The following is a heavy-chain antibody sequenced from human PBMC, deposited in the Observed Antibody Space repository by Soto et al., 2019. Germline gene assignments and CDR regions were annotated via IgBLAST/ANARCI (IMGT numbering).Heavy chain of an antibody. CDR2: ISSSGSTI. Sequence: GGSLRLSCAASGFAFSDYYGSWIRQDPGKGLEWVSYISSSGSTIYYADSVKGRFTISRDNAKNSLYLQMNSLRAEDTAVYYCAREATGSGNYFDYWGQGTLVTVSS. CDR3: AREATGSGNYFDY. V-gene: IGHV3-11*01. J-gene: IGHJ4*02. D-gene: IGHD3-10*01. CDR1: GFAFSDYY.